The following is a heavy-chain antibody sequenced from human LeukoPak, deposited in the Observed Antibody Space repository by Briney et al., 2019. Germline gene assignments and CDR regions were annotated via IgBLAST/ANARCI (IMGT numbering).Heavy chain of an antibody. J-gene: IGHJ4*02. CDR1: GFTFSTYA. CDR3: ARVGIAAAGGFDY. V-gene: IGHV3-23*01. CDR2: VSESGGST. D-gene: IGHD6-13*01. Sequence: PGGSLRLSCVASGFTFSTYAMGWVRQVPGKGLEWVSSVSESGGSTYYADSVKGRFTISRDNAKNSLYLQMNSLRAEDTAVYYCARVGIAAAGGFDYWGQGTLVTVSS.